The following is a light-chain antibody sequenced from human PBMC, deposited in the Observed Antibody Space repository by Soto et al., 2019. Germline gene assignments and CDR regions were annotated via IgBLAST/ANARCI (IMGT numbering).Light chain of an antibody. Sequence: NFMLTQPHSVSESPGKTVTISCTRSSGSIASNYVQWYQQRPGSAPTTVIYEDNQRPSGVPDRFSGSIDSSSNSASLTISGLKTEDEADYYSQSYDSSNQSQVFGGGTKVTVL. CDR2: EDN. V-gene: IGLV6-57*04. CDR3: QSYDSSNQSQV. J-gene: IGLJ3*02. CDR1: SGSIASNY.